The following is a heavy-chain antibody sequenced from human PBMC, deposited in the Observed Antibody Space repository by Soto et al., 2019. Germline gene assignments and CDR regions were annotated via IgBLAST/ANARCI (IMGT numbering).Heavy chain of an antibody. D-gene: IGHD3-22*01. Sequence: PSLTCAVSGGSISSGGYSWSWIRQPPGKGLEWIGYIYHSGSTYYNPSLKSRVTISVDRSKNQFSLKLSSVTAADTAVYYCVRGYDSSGYGTFDYWGQGTLVTVSS. J-gene: IGHJ4*02. V-gene: IGHV4-30-2*01. CDR3: VRGYDSSGYGTFDY. CDR1: GGSISSGGYS. CDR2: IYHSGST.